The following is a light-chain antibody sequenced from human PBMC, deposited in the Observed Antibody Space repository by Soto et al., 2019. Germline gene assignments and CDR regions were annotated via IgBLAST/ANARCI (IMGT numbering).Light chain of an antibody. V-gene: IGKV1-5*03. CDR3: QQYNSFPIT. CDR2: KAS. J-gene: IGKJ5*01. Sequence: QVNQSPFTLSSSVGDKVPIPFRANQDNFRWVAWYQQRTGRAPNLLIYKASTLESGVPSRFSGSGSGTEFTLTISSLQPADFATYYCQQYNSFPITFGQGTRLEIK. CDR1: QDNFRW.